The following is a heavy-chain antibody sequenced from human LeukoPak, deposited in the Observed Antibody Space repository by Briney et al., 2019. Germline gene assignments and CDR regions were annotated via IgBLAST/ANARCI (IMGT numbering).Heavy chain of an antibody. D-gene: IGHD3-10*02. CDR2: ISWNSGSI. J-gene: IGHJ6*04. Sequence: PGRSLRLSCAASGFTFDDYAMHWVREAPGKGLEWVSGISWNSGSIGYADSVKGRFTISRDNAKNSLYLQMNSLRAEDTAVYYCAELGITMIGDVWGKGTTVTISS. V-gene: IGHV3-9*01. CDR1: GFTFDDYA. CDR3: AELGITMIGDV.